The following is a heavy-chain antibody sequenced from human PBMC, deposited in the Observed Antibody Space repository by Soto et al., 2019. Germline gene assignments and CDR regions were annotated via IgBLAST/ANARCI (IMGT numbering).Heavy chain of an antibody. V-gene: IGHV3-74*01. J-gene: IGHJ4*02. CDR3: ARGHYYESDFPIEH. Sequence: PGGSLRLSCAASGFTFSSYWMHWVRQAPGKGLVWVSRINSDGSSTSYADSVRGRFTVSRDNSENTAYLQMNSLTREDTAVYYCARGHYYESDFPIEHWGRGILVTVSS. D-gene: IGHD3-22*01. CDR2: INSDGSST. CDR1: GFTFSSYW.